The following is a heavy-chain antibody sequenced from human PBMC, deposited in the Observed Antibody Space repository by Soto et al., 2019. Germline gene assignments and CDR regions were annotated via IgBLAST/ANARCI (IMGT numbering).Heavy chain of an antibody. D-gene: IGHD3-10*01. V-gene: IGHV4-30-2*01. J-gene: IGHJ5*02. CDR2: IYQIGTT. Sequence: PSETLSLTCAVSGGSIGGACYSWSWIRQPPGGGLEWIGYIYQIGTTYYNPSLKTRLTMSLDWSNKQFSLTLNSVTAADTAVYYRARYQFYSGPGRYYNPMFDPGGHGT. CDR1: GGSIGGACYS. CDR3: ARYQFYSGPGRYYNPMFDP.